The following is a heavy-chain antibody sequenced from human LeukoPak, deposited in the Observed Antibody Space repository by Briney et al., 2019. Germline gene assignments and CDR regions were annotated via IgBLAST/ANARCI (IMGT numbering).Heavy chain of an antibody. J-gene: IGHJ4*02. CDR2: INPNSGGT. D-gene: IGHD6-13*01. CDR3: AREGGEAAAGGFDY. Sequence: ASVRVSCKASGYTFTVYYMHWVRQAPGQGVEWMGWINPNSGGTNYAQKFQGRVTITRDTSISTAYMELSRLRSDDTAVYYCAREGGEAAAGGFDYWGQGTLVTVSS. V-gene: IGHV1-2*02. CDR1: GYTFTVYY.